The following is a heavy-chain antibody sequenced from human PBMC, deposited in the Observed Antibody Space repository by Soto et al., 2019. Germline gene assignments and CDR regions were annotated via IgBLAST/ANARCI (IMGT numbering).Heavy chain of an antibody. CDR3: AREGNLGRWIQPLDS. Sequence: SETLSLTCTVSGGSISSYYWSWIRQPPGNGLEWIWYIYYIGYTNYSPSLKSRVTMSVDTSKNHFSLKLISVTTADTAVYFCAREGNLGRWIQPLDSWGQGTLVTVSS. CDR1: GGSISSYY. CDR2: IYYIGYT. J-gene: IGHJ4*02. D-gene: IGHD2-2*03. V-gene: IGHV4-59*01.